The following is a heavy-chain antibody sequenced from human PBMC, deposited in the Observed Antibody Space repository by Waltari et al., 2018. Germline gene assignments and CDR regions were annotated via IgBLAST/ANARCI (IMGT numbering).Heavy chain of an antibody. V-gene: IGHV3-15*05. Sequence: EVQLVESGGGLVEPGASLRPSCGASGFPFSNAYMTWVRQAPGKGLEWVGRVKSYTDGGTTEYAAPVKGRFIISRDDSKNTLYLQMNSLKTEDTAVYYCTTKLYSWGQGTLVTVSS. CDR3: TTKLYS. J-gene: IGHJ5*02. D-gene: IGHD2-15*01. CDR2: VKSYTDGGTT. CDR1: GFPFSNAY.